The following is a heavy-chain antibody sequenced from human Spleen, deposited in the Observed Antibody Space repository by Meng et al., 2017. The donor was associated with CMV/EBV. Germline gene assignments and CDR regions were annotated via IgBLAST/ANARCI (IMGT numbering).Heavy chain of an antibody. CDR2: ISWNSGSI. Sequence: GGSLRLSCAASGFTFDDYAMHWVRQAPGKGLEWVSGISWNSGSIGYADSVKGRFTISRDNAKNTLYLQMNSLRAEDTAVYYCARRLDRASGAFDIWGQGTMVTVSS. CDR3: ARRLDRASGAFDI. V-gene: IGHV3-9*01. D-gene: IGHD1-1*01. CDR1: GFTFDDYA. J-gene: IGHJ3*02.